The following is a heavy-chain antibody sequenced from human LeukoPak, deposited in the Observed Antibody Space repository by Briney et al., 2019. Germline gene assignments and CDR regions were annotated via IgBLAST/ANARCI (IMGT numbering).Heavy chain of an antibody. Sequence: PGRSLRLSCAASGFTFSSYAMHWVRQAPGKGLEWVAFIRYDGSNKYYADSVKGRFTISRDNSKNTLYLQMNSLRAEDTAVYYCAKDVFASNWNPETWFDPWGQGTLVTVSS. V-gene: IGHV3-30*02. CDR3: AKDVFASNWNPETWFDP. CDR1: GFTFSSYA. D-gene: IGHD1-1*01. CDR2: IRYDGSNK. J-gene: IGHJ5*02.